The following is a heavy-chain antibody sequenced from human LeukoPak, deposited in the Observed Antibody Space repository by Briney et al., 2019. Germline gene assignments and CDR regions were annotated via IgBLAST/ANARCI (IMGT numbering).Heavy chain of an antibody. CDR3: ASSYYDFWSGLWNWFDP. CDR2: IYYSGST. Sequence: SETLSLTCTVSGGSISSYYWSWIRQPPGKGLEWIGYIYYSGSTNYNPSLKSRVTISVDTSKNQFSLKLSSVTAADTAVYYCASSYYDFWSGLWNWFDPWGQGTLVTVSS. V-gene: IGHV4-59*12. CDR1: GGSISSYY. D-gene: IGHD3-3*01. J-gene: IGHJ5*02.